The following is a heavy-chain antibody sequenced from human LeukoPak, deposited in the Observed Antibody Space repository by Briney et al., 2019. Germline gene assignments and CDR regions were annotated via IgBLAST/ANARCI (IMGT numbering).Heavy chain of an antibody. CDR3: ARVGGYTYGYEFDY. CDR2: IYYSGST. CDR1: GGSLSSYY. Sequence: PSDTLSLTCTVSGGSLSSYYWSWLRQPPGKGLEWIGYIYYSGSTNYNPPLKSRVTISVDTSKNQFSLKLSSVTAADTAVYYCARVGGYTYGYEFDYWGQGTLVTVSS. D-gene: IGHD5-18*01. V-gene: IGHV4-59*07. J-gene: IGHJ4*02.